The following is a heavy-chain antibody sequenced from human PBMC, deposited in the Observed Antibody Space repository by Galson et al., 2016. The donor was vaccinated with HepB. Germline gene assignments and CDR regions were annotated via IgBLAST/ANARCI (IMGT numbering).Heavy chain of an antibody. CDR1: GFTFSAYW. CDR3: ATPGGMVTPY. CDR2: ISWNSGSI. J-gene: IGHJ4*02. V-gene: IGHV3-9*01. D-gene: IGHD5-18*01. Sequence: SLRLSCAASGFTFSAYWLTWVRQAPGKGLEWVSGISWNSGSIGYADSVKGRFTISRDNAKNSLYLQMNSLRPEDTAVYYCATPGGMVTPYWGQGTLVTVSS.